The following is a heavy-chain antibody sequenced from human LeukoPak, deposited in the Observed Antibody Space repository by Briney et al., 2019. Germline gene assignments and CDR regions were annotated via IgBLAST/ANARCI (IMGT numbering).Heavy chain of an antibody. J-gene: IGHJ4*02. Sequence: ASVKVSCKASGYTFTSYCMHWVRQAPGQGLEWMGIINPSGGSTSYAQKFQGRVTMTRDTSTSTVYMELSSLRSEDTAVYYCARGYSSGWSPGPKYFDYWGQGTLVTVSS. CDR1: GYTFTSYC. D-gene: IGHD6-19*01. CDR2: INPSGGST. V-gene: IGHV1-46*03. CDR3: ARGYSSGWSPGPKYFDY.